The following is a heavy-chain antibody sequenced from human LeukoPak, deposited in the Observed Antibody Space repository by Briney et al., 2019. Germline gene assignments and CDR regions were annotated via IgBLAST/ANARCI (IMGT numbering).Heavy chain of an antibody. CDR2: IIPIFGTA. V-gene: IGHV1-69*13. D-gene: IGHD5-24*01. CDR1: GGTFSNYA. Sequence: ASVKVSCKASGGTFSNYAISWVRQAPGQGLEWMGGIIPIFGTANYAQKFQGRVTITADESTSTAYMELSSLRSEDTAVYYCARIRDGYNSYFFYGMDVWGQGTTVTVSS. J-gene: IGHJ6*02. CDR3: ARIRDGYNSYFFYGMDV.